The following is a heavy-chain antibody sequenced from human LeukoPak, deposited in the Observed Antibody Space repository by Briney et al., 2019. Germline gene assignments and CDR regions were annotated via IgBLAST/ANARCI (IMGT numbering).Heavy chain of an antibody. CDR3: ARHTGLGYLDAFDI. D-gene: IGHD5-18*01. J-gene: IGHJ3*02. V-gene: IGHV4-59*08. CDR2: IYYSGST. Sequence: SETLSLTCTVSGGSISGYYWSWIRQPPGKGLEWIGYIYYSGSTNYNPSLKSRVTISVDTSKNQFSLKLSSVTAADTAVYYCARHTGLGYLDAFDIWGQGTMVTVSS. CDR1: GGSISGYY.